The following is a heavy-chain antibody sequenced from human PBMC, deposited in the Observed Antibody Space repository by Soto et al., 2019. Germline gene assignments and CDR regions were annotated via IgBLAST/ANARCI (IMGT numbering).Heavy chain of an antibody. J-gene: IGHJ6*02. CDR2: IYYSGST. Sequence: SETLSLTCTVSGGSISSGGYYWSWIRQHPGKGLEWIGYIYYSGSTYYNPSLKSRVTISVDTSKSQFSLKLSSVTAADTAVYYCARETPNSYDFWSGYSRSGDKLYLLDGMDVWGQGTTVTV. V-gene: IGHV4-31*03. CDR3: ARETPNSYDFWSGYSRSGDKLYLLDGMDV. D-gene: IGHD3-3*01. CDR1: GGSISSGGYY.